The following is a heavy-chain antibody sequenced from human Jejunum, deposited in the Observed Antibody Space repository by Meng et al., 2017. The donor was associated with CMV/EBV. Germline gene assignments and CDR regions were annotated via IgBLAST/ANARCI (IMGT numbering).Heavy chain of an antibody. CDR2: ISPYNDNT. Sequence: FTPYGITWVRQAPGQDLEWMGWISPYNDNTKVAQALQSRITITADTSTSTAYMEVRSLTFDDAAVYYCAKSTAPGIVGATSFGSWGQGTRVTVSS. V-gene: IGHV1-18*01. CDR1: FTPYG. D-gene: IGHD1-26*01. J-gene: IGHJ5*02. CDR3: AKSTAPGIVGATSFGS.